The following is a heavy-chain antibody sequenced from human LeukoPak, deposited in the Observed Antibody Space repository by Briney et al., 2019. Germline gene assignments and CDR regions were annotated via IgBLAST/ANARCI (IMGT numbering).Heavy chain of an antibody. CDR2: INSDGSTT. D-gene: IGHD1-26*01. V-gene: IGHV3-74*01. J-gene: IGHJ4*02. Sequence: PGGSLRLSCAASGFTFSNSWMHWVRQAPGKGLVWLSRINSDGSTTSYADSVKGRFTIYRDNAKNSLYLQMNSLRAEDTAVYYCARDQVEWEPGVLGYWGQGTLVTVSS. CDR1: GFTFSNSW. CDR3: ARDQVEWEPGVLGY.